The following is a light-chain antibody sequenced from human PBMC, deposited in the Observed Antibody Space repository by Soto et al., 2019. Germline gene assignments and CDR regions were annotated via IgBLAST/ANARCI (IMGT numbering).Light chain of an antibody. V-gene: IGLV1-40*01. CDR2: DNS. Sequence: QSVLTQPPSVSGAPGQRVTISCTGSSSNIGAGYDVHWYQKLPGTAPKLLIYDNSNRPSGVPDRFSGSKSGTSASLAITGLHAEDEADYYCQSYASNLSGPDVVFGGGTQLTVL. CDR3: QSYASNLSGPDVV. CDR1: SSNIGAGYD. J-gene: IGLJ2*01.